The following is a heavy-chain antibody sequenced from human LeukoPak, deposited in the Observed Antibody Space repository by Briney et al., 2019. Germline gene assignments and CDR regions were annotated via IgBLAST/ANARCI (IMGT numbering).Heavy chain of an antibody. CDR1: GFTFSSYS. CDR2: ISSSSSYI. Sequence: PGGSLRLSCAASGFTFSSYSMNWVRQAPGRGLEWVSSISSSSSYIYYADSVKGRFTISRDNAKNSLYLQMNSLRAEDTAVYYCARDMYYYGSGSYYRYFQHWGQGTLVTVSS. CDR3: ARDMYYYGSGSYYRYFQH. V-gene: IGHV3-21*01. D-gene: IGHD3-10*01. J-gene: IGHJ1*01.